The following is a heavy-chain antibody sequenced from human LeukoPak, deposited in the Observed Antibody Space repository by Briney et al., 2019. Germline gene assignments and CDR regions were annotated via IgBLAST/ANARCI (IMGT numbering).Heavy chain of an antibody. Sequence: GGSLRLSCAASGFTFSSHGMHWVRQAPGKGLEWVAVISYDGSNKYYADSVKGRFTISRDNSKNTLYLQMNSLRAEDTAVYYCASALAGSFDYWGQGTLVTVSS. V-gene: IGHV3-30*19. CDR2: ISYDGSNK. J-gene: IGHJ4*02. CDR3: ASALAGSFDY. CDR1: GFTFSSHG. D-gene: IGHD6-13*01.